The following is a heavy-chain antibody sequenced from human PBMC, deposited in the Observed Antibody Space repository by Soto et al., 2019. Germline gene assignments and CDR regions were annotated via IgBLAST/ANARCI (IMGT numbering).Heavy chain of an antibody. V-gene: IGHV1-69*01. J-gene: IGHJ4*02. Sequence: QVQLVQSGAEVKKPGSSVKVSCKASGGIFSTYAISWLRQAPGQGLEWMGGIIPLFGTPNYAQRFQGRVTITADESTSTAFMEASRPRFEDTAVHFCCRDWDEYGSGNYYNRIDFWGQGTLVTVSS. CDR3: CRDWDEYGSGNYYNRIDF. CDR1: GGIFSTYA. D-gene: IGHD3-10*01. CDR2: IIPLFGTP.